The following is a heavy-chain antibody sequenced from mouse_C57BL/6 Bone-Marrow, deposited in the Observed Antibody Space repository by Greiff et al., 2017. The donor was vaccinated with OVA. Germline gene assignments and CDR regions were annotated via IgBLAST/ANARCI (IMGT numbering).Heavy chain of an antibody. D-gene: IGHD4-1*01. CDR3: AILGSDY. V-gene: IGHV1-82*01. CDR1: GYAFSSSW. Sequence: VQLQESGPELVKPGASVKISCKASGYAFSSSWMNWVKQRPGQGLEWIGRIYPGDGDTNYNGKFKGKATLTADKSSSTAYMQLSSLTSEDSAVYFCAILGSDYWGQGTTLTVSS. J-gene: IGHJ2*01. CDR2: IYPGDGDT.